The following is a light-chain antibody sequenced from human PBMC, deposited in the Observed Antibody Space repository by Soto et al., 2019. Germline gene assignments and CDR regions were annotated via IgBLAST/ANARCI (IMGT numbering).Light chain of an antibody. J-gene: IGLJ1*01. CDR1: SSDVGGYNY. Sequence: QSVLTQPASVSGSPVQSITISCTGTSSDVGGYNYVSWYQQHPGKVPKLMIYDVSNRPSGVSNRFSGSKSGNTASLTISGLQAEDEADYYCSSYTSSSTPFVFGTGTKLTVL. CDR2: DVS. V-gene: IGLV2-14*03. CDR3: SSYTSSSTPFV.